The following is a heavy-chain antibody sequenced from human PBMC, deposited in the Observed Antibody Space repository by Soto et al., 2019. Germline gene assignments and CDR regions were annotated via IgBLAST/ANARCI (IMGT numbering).Heavy chain of an antibody. V-gene: IGHV1-18*01. CDR2: ISAYNGNT. D-gene: IGHD3-10*01. J-gene: IGHJ6*02. CDR3: ARVAITLVRGVSFYYSYGMDV. Sequence: ASVKVSCKASGYTFTSYGISWVRQAPGQGLEWMGWISAYNGNTSYAQKLQGRVTMTTDTSTSTAYMELRSLRSDDTAVYYCARVAITLVRGVSFYYSYGMDVWGEGTTVTVSS. CDR1: GYTFTSYG.